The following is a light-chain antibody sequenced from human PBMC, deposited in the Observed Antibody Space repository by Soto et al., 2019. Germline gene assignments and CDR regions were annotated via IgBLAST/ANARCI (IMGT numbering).Light chain of an antibody. J-gene: IGKJ4*01. CDR3: QHDYNSPLT. V-gene: IGKV4-1*01. Sequence: DIQMTQSPSSLSASVGDRVTITCQSSQDISNYLSWYQQKPGQPPKLLIYWASTRESGIPDRFSGSGSGTDFTLTISSLQAEDVAHYYSQHDYNSPLTFGGGTKVDVK. CDR1: QDISNY. CDR2: WAS.